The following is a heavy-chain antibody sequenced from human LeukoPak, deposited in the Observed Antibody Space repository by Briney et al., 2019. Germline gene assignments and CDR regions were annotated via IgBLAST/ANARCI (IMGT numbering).Heavy chain of an antibody. CDR2: IYYSGST. Sequence: PSETLSLTCTVSGGSISSYYWSWIRQPPGKGLEWIGYIYYSGSTNYNPSLKSRVTISVDTSKNQFSLKLSSVTAADTAVYYCARTDRNYNFDPWGQGTLVTVSS. CDR1: GGSISSYY. J-gene: IGHJ5*02. V-gene: IGHV4-59*01. D-gene: IGHD4-11*01. CDR3: ARTDRNYNFDP.